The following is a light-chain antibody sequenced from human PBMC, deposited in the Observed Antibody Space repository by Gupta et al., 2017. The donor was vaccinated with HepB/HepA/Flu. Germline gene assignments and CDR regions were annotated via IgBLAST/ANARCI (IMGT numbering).Light chain of an antibody. Sequence: ALRMTQSPSSFPASTGDRVTITCRASQGISSYLAWYQQKPGKAPKLLIYAASTLQSGVPSRFSGSGSGTDFTLTISCLQSEDFATYYCQQYYSYPYTFGQGTKLEIK. J-gene: IGKJ2*01. CDR1: QGISSY. CDR2: AAS. CDR3: QQYYSYPYT. V-gene: IGKV1-8*01.